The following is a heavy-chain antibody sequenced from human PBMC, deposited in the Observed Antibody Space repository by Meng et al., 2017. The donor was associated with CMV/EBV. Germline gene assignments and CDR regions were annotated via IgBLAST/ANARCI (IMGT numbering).Heavy chain of an antibody. V-gene: IGHV3-30-3*01. CDR2: ISYDGSNK. CDR1: GFTFSSYA. CDR3: ARERGYDFWSGSTDY. J-gene: IGHJ4*02. D-gene: IGHD3-3*01. Sequence: GESLKISCAASGFTFSSYAMHWVRQAPGKGLEWVAVISYDGSNKYYADSVKGRFTISRDNSKNTLYLQMNSLRAEDTAVYYCARERGYDFWSGSTDYWGQGTLVTVSS.